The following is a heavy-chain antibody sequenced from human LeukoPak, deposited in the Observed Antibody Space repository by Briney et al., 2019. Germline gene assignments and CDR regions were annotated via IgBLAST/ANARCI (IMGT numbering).Heavy chain of an antibody. CDR2: IYTTGSA. D-gene: IGHD3-10*01. J-gene: IGHJ5*02. CDR3: ARSEWFGEFTP. CDR1: GGSISSYY. Sequence: SETLSLTCTVSGGSISSYYWSWLRQPPGKGLEWVGRIYTTGSASYNPSLNSRVTISLDTSKNQFSLKLSSVTAADTAVYYCARSEWFGEFTPWGQGTLVTVSS. V-gene: IGHV4-4*07.